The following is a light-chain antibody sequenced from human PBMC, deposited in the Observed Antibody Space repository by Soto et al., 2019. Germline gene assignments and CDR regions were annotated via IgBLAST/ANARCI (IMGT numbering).Light chain of an antibody. CDR1: QFVSSTY. V-gene: IGKV3-20*01. CDR2: GAS. CDR3: QHYGSSPTIT. Sequence: EVVLTQSPGTLSLSPGARATLSCRDSQFVSSTYLAWYQQRHGQAPRLXXYGASSRANGIPARFSGGGSGTDLTLTISRLEPEDFAVYYCQHYGSSPTITFGQGTRLEIK. J-gene: IGKJ5*01.